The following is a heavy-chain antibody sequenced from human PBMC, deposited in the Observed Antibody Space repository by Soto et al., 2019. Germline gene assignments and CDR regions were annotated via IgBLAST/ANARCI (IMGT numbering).Heavy chain of an antibody. V-gene: IGHV4-30-2*01. J-gene: IGHJ6*02. Sequence: SETLSLTCAVSGGSISSGGYSWSWIRQPPGKGLEWIGYIYHSGSTYYNPSLKSRITISVDRSKNQFSLKLSSVTAADTAVYYCARGAGYYYGMDVWGQGTTVTVSS. CDR3: ARGAGYYYGMDV. CDR2: IYHSGST. CDR1: GGSISSGGYS.